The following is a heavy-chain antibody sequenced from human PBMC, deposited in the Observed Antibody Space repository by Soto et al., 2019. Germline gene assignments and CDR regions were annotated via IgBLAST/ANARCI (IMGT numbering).Heavy chain of an antibody. CDR2: ILYSGTT. V-gene: IGHV4-30-4*01. J-gene: IGHJ4*02. CDR1: GGSISSGDYY. Sequence: QVQLQESGPGLVKPSQTLSLTCTVSGGSISSGDYYWSWIRQPPGKGLAWIGYILYSGTTNYNPSLESRLTISVDPSKTQFSLKLTSVTAADTAVYYCARNGALDYWGRGTLVTVSS. D-gene: IGHD2-8*01. CDR3: ARNGALDY.